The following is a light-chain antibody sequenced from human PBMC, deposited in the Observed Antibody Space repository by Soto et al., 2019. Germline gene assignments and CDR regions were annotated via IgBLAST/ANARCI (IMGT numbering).Light chain of an antibody. V-gene: IGLV2-8*01. J-gene: IGLJ1*01. CDR2: EVN. Sequence: QSALTQPPSASGSPGQSVTISCTGTSSDVGGYDYVSWYQQHPGKAPKLIIYEVNKRPSGVPDRFSGSKSGNTASLTVSGLQAEDEADYYCSSYAGSNNFVFGPGTKVTVL. CDR3: SSYAGSNNFV. CDR1: SSDVGGYDY.